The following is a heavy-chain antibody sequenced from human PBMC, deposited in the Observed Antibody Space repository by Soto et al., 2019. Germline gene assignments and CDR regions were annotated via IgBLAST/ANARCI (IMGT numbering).Heavy chain of an antibody. CDR2: INPNSGGT. D-gene: IGHD3-3*01. Sequence: QVRLVQSGAEVKKPGASVKVSCKASGYTFTGYYMHWVRQAPGQGLEWMGWINPNSGGTNYAQKFQGRVTMTRDTSISTAYMELSRLRADDTAVYYCARALLECAIWGMDVWGQGTTVTVSS. CDR3: ARALLECAIWGMDV. CDR1: GYTFTGYY. V-gene: IGHV1-2*02. J-gene: IGHJ6*02.